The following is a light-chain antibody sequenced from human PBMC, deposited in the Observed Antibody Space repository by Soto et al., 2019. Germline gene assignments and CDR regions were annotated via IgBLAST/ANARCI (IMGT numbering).Light chain of an antibody. Sequence: EIVLTQSPDTLSLSPGERATLSCRASQSVGNNFLAWYQQKPGQAPTLLIYDASSRASGLPDRFSGGGSGTDFTLNISSLQPDDFATYYCQQNYRATPWTFGQGTKVDIK. J-gene: IGKJ1*01. CDR3: QQNYRATPWT. V-gene: IGKV3D-20*02. CDR1: QSVGNNF. CDR2: DAS.